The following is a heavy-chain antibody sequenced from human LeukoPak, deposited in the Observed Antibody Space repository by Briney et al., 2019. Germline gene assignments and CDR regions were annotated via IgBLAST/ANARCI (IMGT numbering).Heavy chain of an antibody. D-gene: IGHD5-18*01. CDR2: MKEDGSEK. CDR1: GFAFSNYW. CDR3: ARDRWGYSYGGD. Sequence: GGSLRLSCAASGFAFSNYWMSWVRQAPGKGLEWVANMKEDGSEKYYVDSVKGRFTISRDNAKNSLYLQMNSLRAEDTAVYFCARDRWGYSYGGDWGQGTQVTVSS. J-gene: IGHJ4*02. V-gene: IGHV3-7*01.